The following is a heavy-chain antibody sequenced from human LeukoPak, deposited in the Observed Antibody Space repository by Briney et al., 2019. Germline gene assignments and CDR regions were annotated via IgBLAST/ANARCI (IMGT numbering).Heavy chain of an antibody. CDR3: ARSIAVLRYFDWLSHYYYYGMDV. CDR1: GGTFSSYA. Sequence: SVKVSCKASGGTFSSYAISWVRQAPGQGLEWMGGIIPIFGTANYAQKFQGRVTITADESTSTAYMELRSLRSDDTAVYYCARSIAVLRYFDWLSHYYYYGMDVWGQGTTVTVSS. J-gene: IGHJ6*02. V-gene: IGHV1-69*13. D-gene: IGHD3-9*01. CDR2: IIPIFGTA.